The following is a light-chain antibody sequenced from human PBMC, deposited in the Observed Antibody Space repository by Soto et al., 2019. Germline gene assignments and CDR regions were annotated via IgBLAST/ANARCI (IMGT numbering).Light chain of an antibody. CDR3: QQYNTRPLT. CDR2: DAS. Sequence: ETVMTQSPATLSVSPGERPTLSCRASQSVSSNLAWYQQKPGQAPRLLIYDASTRATGIPARFSGSGSGTEFTLNISSLQSEDFALYYCQQYNTRPLTFGPGTKVDIK. V-gene: IGKV3-15*01. J-gene: IGKJ3*01. CDR1: QSVSSN.